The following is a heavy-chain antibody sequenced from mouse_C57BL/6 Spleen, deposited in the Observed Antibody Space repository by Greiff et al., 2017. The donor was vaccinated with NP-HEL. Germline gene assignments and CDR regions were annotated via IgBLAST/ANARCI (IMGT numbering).Heavy chain of an antibody. J-gene: IGHJ2*01. V-gene: IGHV14-2*01. CDR1: GFNIKDYY. Sequence: EVMLVESGAELVKPGASVKLSCTASGFNIKDYYMHWVKQRTEQGLEWIGRIDPEDGETKYAPKFQGKATITADTSSNTAYLQLSSLTSEDTAVYYCALESPDGYSYFDYWGQGTTLTVSS. D-gene: IGHD2-3*01. CDR2: IDPEDGET. CDR3: ALESPDGYSYFDY.